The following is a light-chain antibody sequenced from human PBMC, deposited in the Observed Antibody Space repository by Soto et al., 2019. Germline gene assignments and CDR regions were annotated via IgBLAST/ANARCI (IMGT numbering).Light chain of an antibody. Sequence: EIVLTQSPATLSLSPGERATLSCRASQSVSSYLAWFQQNPGQAPRLLIYDASNRATGIPARFSGSGSGTDFALTISSREPEDFAVYYCQQGYNWPPYTFGQGTKLEIK. CDR2: DAS. CDR1: QSVSSY. V-gene: IGKV3-11*01. J-gene: IGKJ2*01. CDR3: QQGYNWPPYT.